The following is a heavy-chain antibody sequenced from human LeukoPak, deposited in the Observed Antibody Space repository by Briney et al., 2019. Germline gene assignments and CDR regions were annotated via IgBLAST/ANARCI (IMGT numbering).Heavy chain of an antibody. Sequence: PSETLSLTRAVYGGSFSGYYWSWIRQPPGKGLEWIGYIYYSGSTNYNPSLKSRVTISVDTSKNQFSLKLSSVTAADTAVYYCARRSYFPAFDIWGQGTMVTVSS. CDR2: IYYSGST. CDR1: GGSFSGYY. D-gene: IGHD1-26*01. CDR3: ARRSYFPAFDI. V-gene: IGHV4-59*08. J-gene: IGHJ3*02.